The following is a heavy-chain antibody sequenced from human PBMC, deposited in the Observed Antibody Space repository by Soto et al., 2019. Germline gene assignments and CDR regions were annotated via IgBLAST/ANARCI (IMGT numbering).Heavy chain of an antibody. V-gene: IGHV4-59*01. CDR1: GGSMSEYF. CDR3: ARDGYDGSGSPYPAY. J-gene: IGHJ4*02. Sequence: SETLSLTCSVSGGSMSEYFWSWIRQSPGKGLEWIGYIYYLGSTDYSPSLKSRVTISVDTSKRQFSLRLTSVTAADTAVYYCARDGYDGSGSPYPAYWGPGTQVTVSS. CDR2: IYYLGST. D-gene: IGHD3-10*01.